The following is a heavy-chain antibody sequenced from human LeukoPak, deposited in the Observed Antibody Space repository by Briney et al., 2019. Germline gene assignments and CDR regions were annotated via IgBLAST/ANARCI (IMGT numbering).Heavy chain of an antibody. D-gene: IGHD3-3*01. Sequence: GGSLRLSCAASGFTFSSYGMHWVRQAPGKGLEWVAVISYDGSNKYYADSVKGRFTISRDNSKNTLYLQMNSLRAEDTAVYYCAREFSSLGFLEDTYYFDSWGQGTLVTVSS. J-gene: IGHJ4*02. CDR2: ISYDGSNK. V-gene: IGHV3-30*03. CDR3: AREFSSLGFLEDTYYFDS. CDR1: GFTFSSYG.